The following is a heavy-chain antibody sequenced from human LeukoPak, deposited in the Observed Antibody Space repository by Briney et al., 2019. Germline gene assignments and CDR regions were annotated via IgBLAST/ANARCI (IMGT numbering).Heavy chain of an antibody. V-gene: IGHV1-69*01. CDR3: ARGRDPYYYDSSGYNREYYFDY. D-gene: IGHD3-22*01. Sequence: GSSVKVSCKASGGTFSSYAISWVRQAPGQGLEWMGGIIPIFGTANYAQKFQGRVTITADESTSTAYMKLSSLRSEDTAVYYCARGRDPYYYDSSGYNREYYFDYWGQGTLVTVSS. J-gene: IGHJ4*02. CDR1: GGTFSSYA. CDR2: IIPIFGTA.